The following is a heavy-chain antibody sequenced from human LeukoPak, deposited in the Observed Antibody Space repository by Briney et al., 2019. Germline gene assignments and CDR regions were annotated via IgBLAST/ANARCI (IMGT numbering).Heavy chain of an antibody. V-gene: IGHV1-46*01. CDR2: INPSGGST. Sequence: ASVKVSCKASGYTFTSYYMHWVRQAPGQGLEWMGIINPSGGSTSYAQKFQGRVTMTEDTSTDTAYMELSSLRSEDTAVYYCATDPNTVAGNYWGQGTLVTVSS. D-gene: IGHD6-19*01. CDR3: ATDPNTVAGNY. J-gene: IGHJ4*02. CDR1: GYTFTSYY.